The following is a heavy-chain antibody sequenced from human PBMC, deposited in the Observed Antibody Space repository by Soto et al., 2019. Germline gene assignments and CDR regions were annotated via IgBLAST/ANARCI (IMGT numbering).Heavy chain of an antibody. D-gene: IGHD3-16*02. Sequence: QVQLQESGPGLVKPSQTLSLTCTVSGDSINNAAYYWSWIRQHPARGLECIGYIYYSGITYYSPSFKSRLSMSVDTSENQFALKLTSVTAADPAVYYCARGSAELSFRNWCQGTLVTVSS. CDR2: IYYSGIT. V-gene: IGHV4-31*03. CDR3: ARGSAELSFRN. CDR1: GDSINNAAYY. J-gene: IGHJ4*02.